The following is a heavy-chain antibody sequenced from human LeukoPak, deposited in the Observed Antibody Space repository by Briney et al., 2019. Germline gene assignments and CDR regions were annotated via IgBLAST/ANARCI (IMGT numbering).Heavy chain of an antibody. V-gene: IGHV1-18*01. CDR2: ISVYNGNT. D-gene: IGHD3-10*01. CDR3: ARIASDGSGTNHY. CDR1: GYTFSSYG. J-gene: IGHJ4*02. Sequence: ASVKVSCKASGYTFSSYGITWVRQAPGQELEWMGWISVYNGNTKSAQNLQGRVIMTTDTSTNTAHMELRSLRSDDTAVYYCARIASDGSGTNHYWGQGTQVIVSS.